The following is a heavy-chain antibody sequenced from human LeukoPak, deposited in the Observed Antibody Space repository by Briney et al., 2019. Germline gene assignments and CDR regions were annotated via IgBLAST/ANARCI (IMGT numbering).Heavy chain of an antibody. Sequence: ASVKVSCKASGGTFSSYAISWVRQAPGQGLEWMGWINPNSGGTNYAQKFQGWVTMTRDTSISTAYMELSRLRSDDTAVYYCARDPTGYSSSLDLDYWGQGTLVTVSS. CDR1: GGTFSSYA. D-gene: IGHD6-13*01. CDR3: ARDPTGYSSSLDLDY. CDR2: INPNSGGT. J-gene: IGHJ4*02. V-gene: IGHV1-2*04.